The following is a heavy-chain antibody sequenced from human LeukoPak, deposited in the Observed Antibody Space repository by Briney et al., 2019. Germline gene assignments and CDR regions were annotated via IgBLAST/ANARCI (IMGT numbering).Heavy chain of an antibody. D-gene: IGHD1-14*01. CDR3: ARGVEPLAANTLAY. J-gene: IGHJ4*02. V-gene: IGHV3-53*01. Sequence: AGGSLRLSCAASGFTFSGHWMSWVRQAPGKGLEWVSVLYSDGNTKYADSVQGRFTISRDNSKNTLYLEMNSLSPDDTAVYYCARGVEPLAANTLAYWGQGTLVTVSS. CDR1: GFTFSGHW. CDR2: LYSDGNT.